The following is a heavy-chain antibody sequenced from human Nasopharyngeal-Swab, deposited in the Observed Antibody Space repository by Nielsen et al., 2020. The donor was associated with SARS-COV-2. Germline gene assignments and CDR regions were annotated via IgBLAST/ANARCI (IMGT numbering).Heavy chain of an antibody. D-gene: IGHD3-22*01. CDR1: GYTFTSYA. Sequence: ASVKVPCKASGYTFTSYALHWVRQAPGQRLEWMGWINAVNGNTKYSQKFQGRVTITRDTSASTAYMALSSLRSEDTAVYYCARDRIPDYYYDSSDFDYWGQGTLVTVSS. CDR2: INAVNGNT. CDR3: ARDRIPDYYYDSSDFDY. J-gene: IGHJ4*02. V-gene: IGHV1-3*01.